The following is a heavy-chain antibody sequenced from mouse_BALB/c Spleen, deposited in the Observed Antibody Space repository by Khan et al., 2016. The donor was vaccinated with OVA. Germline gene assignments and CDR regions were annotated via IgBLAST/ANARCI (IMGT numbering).Heavy chain of an antibody. V-gene: IGHV2-6-5*01. Sequence: QVQLKESGPGLVAPSQSLSITCTVSGFSLTDYCVSWIRQPPGKGLEWLGVIWGGGSTYYNSALKSRLSISKDNSKSQVFLKMSSLQTDDTAMYYCAKGVWSYYYALDYWGQGTSVTVSS. CDR1: GFSLTDYC. CDR3: AKGVWSYYYALDY. J-gene: IGHJ4*01. CDR2: IWGGGST.